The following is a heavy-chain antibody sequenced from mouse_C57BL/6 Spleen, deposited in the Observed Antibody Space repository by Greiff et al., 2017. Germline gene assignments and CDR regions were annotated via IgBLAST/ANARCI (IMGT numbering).Heavy chain of an antibody. Sequence: EVKLVESGGGLVKPGGSLKLSCAASGFTFSSYAMSWVRQTPEKRLEWVATISDGGSYTYYPDNVKGRFTISRDNAKNNLYLQMSHLKSEDTAMYYCARDRGLRYYYAMDYWGQGTSVTVSS. J-gene: IGHJ4*01. CDR3: ARDRGLRYYYAMDY. V-gene: IGHV5-4*01. D-gene: IGHD2-4*01. CDR2: ISDGGSYT. CDR1: GFTFSSYA.